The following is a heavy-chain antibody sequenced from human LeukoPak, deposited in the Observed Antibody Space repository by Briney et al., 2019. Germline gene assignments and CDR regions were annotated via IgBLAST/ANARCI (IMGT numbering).Heavy chain of an antibody. J-gene: IGHJ2*01. V-gene: IGHV3-13*01. CDR3: ARRHYGSGSYQGDWYFDL. D-gene: IGHD3-10*01. CDR2: IGTAGNT. Sequence: PGGSLRLSCAASGFSFSNFDMYWVRQGAGKALEWVSTIGTAGNTYYLDTVKGRFTISRENAKNSLYLQMNGLRAGDTAVYYCARRHYGSGSYQGDWYFDLWGRGTLVTVSS. CDR1: GFSFSNFD.